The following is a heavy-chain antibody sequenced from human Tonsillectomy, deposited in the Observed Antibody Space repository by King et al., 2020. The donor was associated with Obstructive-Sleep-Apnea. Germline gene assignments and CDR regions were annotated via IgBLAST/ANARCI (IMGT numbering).Heavy chain of an antibody. Sequence: VQLVESGGGLVQPGGSLRLSCAASGFTFSTYSMNWVRQAPGKGLEWVSYISSSSSSMYYADSVKGRFTISRDNARNSLYLRMNSLRVEDTAVYYCARDGTQYGSSYESWFAPWGQGTLVTVSS. CDR3: ARDGTQYGSSYESWFAP. D-gene: IGHD6-6*01. CDR2: ISSSSSSM. J-gene: IGHJ5*02. V-gene: IGHV3-48*04. CDR1: GFTFSTYS.